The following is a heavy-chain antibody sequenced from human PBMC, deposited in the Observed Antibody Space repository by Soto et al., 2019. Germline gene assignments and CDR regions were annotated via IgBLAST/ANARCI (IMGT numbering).Heavy chain of an antibody. Sequence: QVQLHESGPGLVKPSGTLSLTCAVSGDSITGRNWWTWVRQPPGKGLEWIGEVYHSGFVSYNPSPKSRVTISVEKSKNQFSLNLASVTAADTAMYYCARVRPPPSTRPAAVLYYFDYWGQGTLVTVSS. J-gene: IGHJ4*02. CDR3: ARVRPPPSTRPAAVLYYFDY. CDR1: GDSITGRNW. V-gene: IGHV4-4*02. D-gene: IGHD2-2*01. CDR2: VYHSGFV.